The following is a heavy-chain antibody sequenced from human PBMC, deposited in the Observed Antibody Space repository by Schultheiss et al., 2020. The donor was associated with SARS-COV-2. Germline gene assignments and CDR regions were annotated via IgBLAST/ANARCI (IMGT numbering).Heavy chain of an antibody. D-gene: IGHD3-3*01. V-gene: IGHV4-34*01. CDR3: ARQRWTRYGVADP. J-gene: IGHJ5*02. CDR2: INHSGST. Sequence: SQTLSLTCTVSGGSISSYYWSWIRQPPGKGLEWIGEINHSGSTNYNPSLKSRVTISVDTSKSQFSLKLSSVSAADTAIYFCARQRWTRYGVADPWGQGTLVTVSS. CDR1: GGSISSYY.